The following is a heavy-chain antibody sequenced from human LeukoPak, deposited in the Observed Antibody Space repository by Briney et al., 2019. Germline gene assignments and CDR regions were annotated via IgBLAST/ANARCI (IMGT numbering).Heavy chain of an antibody. CDR2: MNPNSGNT. CDR1: GYTFTSYD. J-gene: IGHJ4*02. CDR3: ARGSSGGQWQVRPLDY. V-gene: IGHV1-8*01. Sequence: GASVKVSYKASGYTFTSYDINWVRQATGQGLEWMGWMNPNSGNTGYAQKFQGRVTMTRNTSISTAYMELSSLRSEDTAVYYCARGSSGGQWQVRPLDYWGQGTLVTVSS. D-gene: IGHD6-19*01.